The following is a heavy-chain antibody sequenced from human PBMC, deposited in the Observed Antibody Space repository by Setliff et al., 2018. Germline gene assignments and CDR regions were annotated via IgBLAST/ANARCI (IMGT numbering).Heavy chain of an antibody. D-gene: IGHD3-10*01. CDR3: ARHEFVGGYYGSVTYRHFDY. V-gene: IGHV4-59*04. CDR2: IYYTGTA. CDR1: GGSISSYY. Sequence: PSETLSLTCTVSGGSISSYYWSWLRQPPGKGLEWIGSIYYTGTAYYNPSLKSRVTISVDTSKNQFSLQVTSLAATDTALYFCARHEFVGGYYGSVTYRHFDYWGQGILVTVSS. J-gene: IGHJ4*02.